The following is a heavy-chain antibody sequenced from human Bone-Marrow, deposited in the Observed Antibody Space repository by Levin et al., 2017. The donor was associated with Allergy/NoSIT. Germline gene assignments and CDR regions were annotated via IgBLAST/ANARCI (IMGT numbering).Heavy chain of an antibody. CDR2: MSSDGSNK. V-gene: IGHV3-30-3*01. Sequence: QTGGSLRLSCAASGFTFGTYSMHWVRQAPGKGLEWVALMSSDGSNKYYADSVKGRFTISRDNSKSTVFLQMSSLRDEDTAVYYCARGENSGAFLVEYWGQGTLATVSS. CDR3: ARGENSGAFLVEY. J-gene: IGHJ4*02. CDR1: GFTFGTYS. D-gene: IGHD3-10*01.